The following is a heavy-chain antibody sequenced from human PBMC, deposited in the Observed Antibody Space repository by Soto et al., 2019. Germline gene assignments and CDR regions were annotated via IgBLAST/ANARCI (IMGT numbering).Heavy chain of an antibody. V-gene: IGHV5-51*01. CDR2: IYPDDSNT. CDR1: GYIFTSNW. Sequence: GESLKISCQVSGYIFTSNWIGWVRQMPGKGLEWMGIIYPDDSNTRYSPSFQGQVTISADKSISTAYLQWNSLKASDTALYYCARKPAGHFDYWGQGTLVTVSS. CDR3: ARKPAGHFDY. D-gene: IGHD2-15*01. J-gene: IGHJ4*02.